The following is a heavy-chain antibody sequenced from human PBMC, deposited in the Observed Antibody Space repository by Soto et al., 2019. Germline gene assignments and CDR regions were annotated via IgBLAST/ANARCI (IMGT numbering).Heavy chain of an antibody. CDR1: GGSISSYY. V-gene: IGHV4-59*01. Sequence: SETLSLTCTVSGGSISSYYWSWIRQPPGKGLEWIGYIYCSGSTNYNPSLKSRVTISVDTSKNQFSLKLSSVTAADTAVYYCARTPIAAAGEYYYGMDVWGQGTTVTVSS. J-gene: IGHJ6*02. CDR2: IYCSGST. CDR3: ARTPIAAAGEYYYGMDV. D-gene: IGHD6-13*01.